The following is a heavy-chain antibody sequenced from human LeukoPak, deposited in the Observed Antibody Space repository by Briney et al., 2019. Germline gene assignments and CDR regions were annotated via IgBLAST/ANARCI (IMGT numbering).Heavy chain of an antibody. Sequence: GASVKVSCKASGYTFTGYYMHWVRQAPGQGLEWMGWINPNSGGTNYAQKFQGRVTMTRDTSISTAYMELSRLRSDDTAVYYCARVYRTTVTPNWFDPWGQGTLVTVSS. CDR1: GYTFTGYY. CDR3: ARVYRTTVTPNWFDP. J-gene: IGHJ5*02. CDR2: INPNSGGT. V-gene: IGHV1-2*02. D-gene: IGHD4-17*01.